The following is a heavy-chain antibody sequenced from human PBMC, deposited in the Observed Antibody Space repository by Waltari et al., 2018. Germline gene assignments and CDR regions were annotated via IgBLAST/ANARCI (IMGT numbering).Heavy chain of an antibody. V-gene: IGHV4-39*07. CDR1: GGSLSSSSYY. D-gene: IGHD1-26*01. J-gene: IGHJ4*02. CDR2: IYYSGST. CDR3: ARDRAIVGANIDY. Sequence: QLQLQESRPGLVKPSETLSPPCTVSGGSLSSSSYYGGWIRQPPGKGLEWIGSIYYSGSTYYNPSLKSRVTISVDTSKNQFSLKLSSVTAADTAVYYCARDRAIVGANIDYWGQGTLVTVSS.